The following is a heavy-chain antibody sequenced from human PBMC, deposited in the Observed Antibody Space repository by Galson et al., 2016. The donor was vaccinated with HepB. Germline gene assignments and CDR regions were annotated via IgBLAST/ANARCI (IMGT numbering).Heavy chain of an antibody. CDR3: TTDSHLDISFDY. J-gene: IGHJ4*02. CDR2: IHRDGHT. D-gene: IGHD2-21*01. V-gene: IGHV3-53*01. CDR1: GFNVSDNY. Sequence: SLRLSCAASGFNVSDNYMTWLRQAPGKGLEWVSVIHRDGHTYLAASVRGRFTLSRDDSKNSLYLQMNSLKTEDTAAYYCTTDSHLDISFDYWGQGTLVTVSS.